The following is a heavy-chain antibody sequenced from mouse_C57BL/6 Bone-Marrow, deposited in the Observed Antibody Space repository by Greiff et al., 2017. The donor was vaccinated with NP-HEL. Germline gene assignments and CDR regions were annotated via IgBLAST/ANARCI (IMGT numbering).Heavy chain of an antibody. CDR3: ARRGD. CDR1: GFTFSSYG. V-gene: IGHV5-6*01. Sequence: VQLKESGGDLVKPGGSLKLSCAASGFTFSSYGMSWVRQTPDKRLEWVATISSGGSYTYYPDSVKGRFTISRDNAKNTLYLQMSSLKSEDTAMYYCARRGDWGQGTLVTVSA. CDR2: ISSGGSYT. J-gene: IGHJ3*01.